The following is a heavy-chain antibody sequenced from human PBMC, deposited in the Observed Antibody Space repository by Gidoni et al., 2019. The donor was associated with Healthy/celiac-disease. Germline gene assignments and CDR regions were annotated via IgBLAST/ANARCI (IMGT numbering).Heavy chain of an antibody. CDR3: ARGGATLLS. CDR1: GLTFSRSW. Sequence: VQLVESGGGPVPPGGSLRLSCAASGLTFSRSWMSWVRQGPGKGLEWVANIKQDGNEKYYVDSVKGRFTISRDNAKYSLYLQMNSLRAEDTAVFYCARGGATLLSWGQGTLVTVSS. CDR2: IKQDGNEK. J-gene: IGHJ5*02. V-gene: IGHV3-7*01. D-gene: IGHD2-15*01.